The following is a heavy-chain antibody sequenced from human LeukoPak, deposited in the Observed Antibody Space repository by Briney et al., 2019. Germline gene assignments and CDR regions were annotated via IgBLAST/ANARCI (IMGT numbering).Heavy chain of an antibody. Sequence: ASVKVSCKASGGTFSNYAISWVRQAPGQGLEWMGGIITNFGTTNYAQKYQGRVTITADESTSTVYMELSRLRSDDTAVYYCARIMITFGGVIGTYSPDYYYYGMDVWGQGTTVTVSS. CDR2: IITNFGTT. D-gene: IGHD3-16*02. CDR3: ARIMITFGGVIGTYSPDYYYYGMDV. V-gene: IGHV1-69*13. J-gene: IGHJ6*02. CDR1: GGTFSNYA.